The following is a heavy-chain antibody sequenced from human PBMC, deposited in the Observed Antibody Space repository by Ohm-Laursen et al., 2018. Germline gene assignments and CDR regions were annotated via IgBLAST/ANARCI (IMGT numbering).Heavy chain of an antibody. J-gene: IGHJ6*02. CDR2: IYSGGST. CDR1: GFTVSNTY. Sequence: SLRPSCAASGFTVSNTYMNWVRQAPGKGLEWVSVIYSGGSTYYADSVKGRFTISRDNSKNTLYLQMNSLRAEDTALYYCARRRTSSISYHYGMDVWGQGTTVTVSS. V-gene: IGHV3-66*01. D-gene: IGHD2-2*01. CDR3: ARRRTSSISYHYGMDV.